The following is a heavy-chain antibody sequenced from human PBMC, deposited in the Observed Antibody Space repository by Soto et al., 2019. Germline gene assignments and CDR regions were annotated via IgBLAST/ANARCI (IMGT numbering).Heavy chain of an antibody. D-gene: IGHD1-26*01. CDR3: ARPLRIAGANSRPAAY. CDR1: GYTFTSYD. V-gene: IGHV1-8*01. Sequence: ASVKVSCKASGYTFTSYDINWVRQATGQGLEWMGWMNPNSGNTGYAQKFQGRVTMTRNTSISTAYMELSSLRSEDTAVYYCARPLRIAGANSRPAAYWGQGTLVTV. J-gene: IGHJ4*02. CDR2: MNPNSGNT.